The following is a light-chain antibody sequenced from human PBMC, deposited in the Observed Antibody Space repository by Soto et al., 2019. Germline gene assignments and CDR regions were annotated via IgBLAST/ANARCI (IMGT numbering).Light chain of an antibody. V-gene: IGKV3-11*01. CDR1: QSVTTY. CDR3: QQRSTWPLL. J-gene: IGKJ4*01. Sequence: EIVLTQSPATLSLSPGERATLSCRASQSVTTYLAWYQQRPGQAPRLLIYDASKRATGIPARFSGSGSGTDFTLTISSLEPEDFAVYYCQQRSTWPLLFGGGTKVEIK. CDR2: DAS.